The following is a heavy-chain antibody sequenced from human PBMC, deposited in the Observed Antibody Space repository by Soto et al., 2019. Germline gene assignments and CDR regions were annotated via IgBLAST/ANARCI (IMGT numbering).Heavy chain of an antibody. CDR3: ARDGDCSGGSCYYYYYYGMDV. J-gene: IGHJ6*02. CDR2: INAGNGNT. V-gene: IGHV1-3*01. Sequence: ASVKVSCKASGYTFTSYAMHWVRQAPGQRLEWMGWINAGNGNTKYSQKFQGRVTITRDTSASTAYMELSSLRSEDTAVYYCARDGDCSGGSCYYYYYYGMDVWGQGTTVTVSS. CDR1: GYTFTSYA. D-gene: IGHD2-15*01.